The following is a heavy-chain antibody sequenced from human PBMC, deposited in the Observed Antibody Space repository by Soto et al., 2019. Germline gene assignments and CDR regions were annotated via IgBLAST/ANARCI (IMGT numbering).Heavy chain of an antibody. Sequence: QVQLVQSGAEVKKPGSSVKVSCKASGGTFSSYAIIWVRQAPGPGLEWMGGIIPIFVTANYAQKFQGRVTITADESTSTAYMDLSSLRSEDTAVYYCASNYYDSSGYYVSGPQPYWGQGTLVTVSS. J-gene: IGHJ4*02. V-gene: IGHV1-69*01. CDR1: GGTFSSYA. CDR3: ASNYYDSSGYYVSGPQPY. CDR2: IIPIFVTA. D-gene: IGHD3-22*01.